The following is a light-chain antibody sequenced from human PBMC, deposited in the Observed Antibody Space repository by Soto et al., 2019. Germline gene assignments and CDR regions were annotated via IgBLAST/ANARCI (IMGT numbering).Light chain of an antibody. CDR2: QDT. J-gene: IGLJ2*01. V-gene: IGLV3-1*01. Sequence: SYELTQPPSVSVSPGQTASITCSGEKLGDKYACWYQQKPGQSPVLLIYQDTKRPSGIPERFSGSNSGTTATLTISGTQAMDEADYYCQVWDSNTESEVFGGGTKVTVL. CDR1: KLGDKY. CDR3: QVWDSNTESEV.